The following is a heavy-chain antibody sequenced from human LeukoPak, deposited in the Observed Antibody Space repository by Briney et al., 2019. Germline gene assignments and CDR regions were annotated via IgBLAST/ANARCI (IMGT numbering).Heavy chain of an antibody. CDR3: ARASITIFGVAHMDV. J-gene: IGHJ6*03. CDR2: ISAYNGNT. Sequence: GASVKVSCKASGYTFTSYGISWVRQAPGQGLEWRGWISAYNGNTNYAQKLKGRVTMTTDTSTSKAYLELRSLRSDDTAVYYCARASITIFGVAHMDVWGKGTTVTVSS. CDR1: GYTFTSYG. V-gene: IGHV1-18*01. D-gene: IGHD3-3*01.